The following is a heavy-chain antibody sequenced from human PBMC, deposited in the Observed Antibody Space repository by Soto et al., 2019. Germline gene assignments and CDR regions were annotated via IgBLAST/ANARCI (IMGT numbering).Heavy chain of an antibody. V-gene: IGHV3-30-3*01. CDR3: ARAGPAAADY. Sequence: QVQLVESGGGVVQPGRSLRLSCAASGFTFSSYAMHWVRQAPGKGLEWVAVISYDGSNKYYADSVKGRFTISRDNSKNTLYLQMNSLRAEDTAVDYCARAGPAAADYWGQGTLVTVSS. CDR2: ISYDGSNK. D-gene: IGHD6-25*01. CDR1: GFTFSSYA. J-gene: IGHJ4*02.